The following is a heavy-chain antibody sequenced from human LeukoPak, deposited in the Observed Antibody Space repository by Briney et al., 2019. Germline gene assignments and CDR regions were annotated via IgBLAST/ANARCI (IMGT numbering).Heavy chain of an antibody. CDR1: GGTFSSYA. Sequence: SVKVSCTASGGTFSSYAISWVRQAPGQGLEWMGGIIPIFGTANYAQKFQGRVTITADESTSTAYMELSSLRSEDTAVYYCARAVSTANRPYNWFDPWGQGTLVTVSS. CDR3: ARAVSTANRPYNWFDP. J-gene: IGHJ5*02. CDR2: IIPIFGTA. V-gene: IGHV1-69*01. D-gene: IGHD6-25*01.